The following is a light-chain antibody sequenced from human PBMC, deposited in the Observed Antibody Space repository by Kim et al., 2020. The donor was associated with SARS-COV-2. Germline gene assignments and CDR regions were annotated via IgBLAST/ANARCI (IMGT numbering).Light chain of an antibody. J-gene: IGKJ5*01. CDR1: QGINSY. CDR2: AAS. V-gene: IGKV1-9*01. Sequence: IQLTQSPSSLSASVGDRVTITCRASQGINSYVAWYQQEPGKAPKLLISAASTLQSGVPSRFSGSGYGTDFTLTISSLQPEDFATYYCQQLHSYPITFGQGTRLEIK. CDR3: QQLHSYPIT.